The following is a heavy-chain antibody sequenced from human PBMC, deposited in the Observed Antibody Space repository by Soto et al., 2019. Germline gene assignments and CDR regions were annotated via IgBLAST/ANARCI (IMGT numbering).Heavy chain of an antibody. CDR3: ARAPREAGHRSGFGP. J-gene: IGHJ5*02. CDR1: GGTFSSYA. D-gene: IGHD1-26*01. V-gene: IGHV1-69*13. Sequence: SANVPCPASGGTFSSYAIRWVRQAPARGLEWMGRIIPLYGTEKFAQKLQGRCTLTADQSPRTVHMDLSSPRPEDTAGYYCARAPREAGHRSGFGPWGQVTLVTVSS. CDR2: IIPLYGTE.